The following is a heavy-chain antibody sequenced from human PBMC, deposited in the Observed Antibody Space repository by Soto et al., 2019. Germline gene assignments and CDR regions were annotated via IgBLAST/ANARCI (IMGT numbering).Heavy chain of an antibody. CDR2: ISSSGSIR. Sequence: EVPLVESGGGLVQPGGSLRLSCAVSGFTYGAYEMNWVRQAPGKGLEWVSYISSSGSIRYYADSVQGRFTISRDNANNSLYLQMNSLRAEDTAVYYCARDLRTLDRRVTYGMAVWGQGTTVTVSS. V-gene: IGHV3-48*03. CDR1: GFTYGAYE. D-gene: IGHD3-16*01. CDR3: ARDLRTLDRRVTYGMAV. J-gene: IGHJ6*02.